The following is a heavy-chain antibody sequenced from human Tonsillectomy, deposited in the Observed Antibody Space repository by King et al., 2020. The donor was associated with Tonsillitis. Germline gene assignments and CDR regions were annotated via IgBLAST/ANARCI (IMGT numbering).Heavy chain of an antibody. D-gene: IGHD3-22*01. J-gene: IGHJ6*02. CDR1: GFSGSSHY. Sequence: EVQLVESGGGLIQPGGSLRLSCAASGFSGSSHYMSWVRQAPGKGLEWVSVMHSGGSTDYADAVRGRFFISRDDSEKTLYLQMNSLRAEDTAVYYCARHSYYDSSGYHHYYHYGMDVWGQGTTVTVSS. V-gene: IGHV3-53*01. CDR2: MHSGGST. CDR3: ARHSYYDSSGYHHYYHYGMDV.